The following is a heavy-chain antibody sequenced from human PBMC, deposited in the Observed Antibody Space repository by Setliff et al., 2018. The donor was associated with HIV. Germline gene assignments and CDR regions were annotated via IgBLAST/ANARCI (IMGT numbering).Heavy chain of an antibody. CDR3: ARDPDYGDFIALDI. D-gene: IGHD4-17*01. CDR1: GFPFSNFW. J-gene: IGHJ3*02. CDR2: IKEDGSER. V-gene: IGHV3-7*05. Sequence: GGSLRLSCVASGFPFSNFWMSWVRQAPGKGLEWVANIKEDGSERYYVDSVKGRFTISRDNAKNSLYLQMNSLRAEDTAMYYCARDPDYGDFIALDIWGQGTMVTVSS.